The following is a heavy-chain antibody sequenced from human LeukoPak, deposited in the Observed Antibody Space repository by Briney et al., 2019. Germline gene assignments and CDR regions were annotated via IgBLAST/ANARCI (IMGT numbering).Heavy chain of an antibody. CDR2: ISGSGGRT. CDR3: AKEYYYGSGTYYNVDY. CDR1: GFTFSNYA. Sequence: GGSLRLSCAASGFTFSNYAMSWVRQAPGKGLERVSAISGSGGRTYYADSVKGRFTLSRDNSKNTLYLRMNSLRAEDTAVYYCAKEYYYGSGTYYNVDYWGQGTLVTVSS. D-gene: IGHD3-10*01. V-gene: IGHV3-23*01. J-gene: IGHJ4*02.